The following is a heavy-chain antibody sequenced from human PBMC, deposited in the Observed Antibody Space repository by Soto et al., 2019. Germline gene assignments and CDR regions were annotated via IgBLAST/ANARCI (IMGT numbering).Heavy chain of an antibody. V-gene: IGHV3-23*01. D-gene: IGHD6-13*01. CDR3: ARVPTEYSSTPRSFDF. J-gene: IGHJ4*02. CDR2: ISGSGGSI. Sequence: SGGSVRLSCAASGFTFGIYAMSWVRQAPGKGLEWVSSISGSGGSIYYAHSVKGRFTISRDKTKNTLDLQMNSLRAEDTAVYHCARVPTEYSSTPRSFDFWGQGTLVTVYS. CDR1: GFTFGIYA.